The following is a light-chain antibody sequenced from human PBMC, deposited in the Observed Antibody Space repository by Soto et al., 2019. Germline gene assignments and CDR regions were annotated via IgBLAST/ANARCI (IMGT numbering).Light chain of an antibody. CDR1: SSDVSGYDF. CDR3: SSYISSSALDV. CDR2: DVT. V-gene: IGLV2-14*03. Sequence: QSALTQPASVSGSPGQSITISCTGTSSDVSGYDFVSWFQQHPGKAPKLMIYDVTNRPSGVSDRFSGSKSANTASLTISGLQAEDEADYYSSSYISSSALDVFGPGTKLTVL. J-gene: IGLJ1*01.